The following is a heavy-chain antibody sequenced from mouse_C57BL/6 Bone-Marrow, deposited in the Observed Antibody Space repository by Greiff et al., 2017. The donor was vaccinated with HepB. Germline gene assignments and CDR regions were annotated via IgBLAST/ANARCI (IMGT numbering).Heavy chain of an antibody. J-gene: IGHJ4*01. D-gene: IGHD1-1*01. CDR2: IDPANGNT. V-gene: IGHV14-3*01. CDR1: GFNIKNTY. CDR3: DYDGSSYGYYAMDY. Sequence: DVKLVESVAELVRPGASVKLSCTASGFNIKNTYMHWVKQRPEQGLEWIGRIDPANGNTKYAPKFQGKATITADTSSNTAYLQLSSLTSENTVIYYCDYDGSSYGYYAMDYWVQGTSVTVSS.